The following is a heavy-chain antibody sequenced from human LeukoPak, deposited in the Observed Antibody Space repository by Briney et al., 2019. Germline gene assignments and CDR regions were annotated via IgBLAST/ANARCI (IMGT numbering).Heavy chain of an antibody. V-gene: IGHV3-23*01. CDR2: ISGSGGRT. Sequence: GGSLRLSCAASGFTFSSYTMNWVRQAPGKGLEWVSAISGSGGRTYSAEAVRGCFTLSRDTTKNTLYLQKNSRRAETTALYYCAKEPHSRGWYWRWSAWGQGTLVTVSS. CDR3: AKEPHSRGWYWRWSA. J-gene: IGHJ5*02. CDR1: GFTFSSYT. D-gene: IGHD6-19*01.